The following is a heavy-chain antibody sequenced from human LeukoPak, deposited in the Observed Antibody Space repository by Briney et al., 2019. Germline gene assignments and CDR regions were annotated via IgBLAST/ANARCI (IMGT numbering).Heavy chain of an antibody. CDR3: ARLNSSVFDH. CDR2: IYPGDSDT. D-gene: IGHD4-23*01. CDR1: GYSFTTYW. V-gene: IGHV5-51*01. Sequence: PGESLKISCKGSGYSFTTYWIGWVRXMPGKXLEWMGIIYPGDSDTRYSPSFQGQVTMSADKSISTASLQWSSLKASDTAMYYCARLNSSVFDHWGQGTLVTVSS. J-gene: IGHJ4*02.